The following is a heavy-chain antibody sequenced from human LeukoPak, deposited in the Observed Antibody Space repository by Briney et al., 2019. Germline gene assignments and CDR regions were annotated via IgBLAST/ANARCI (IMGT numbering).Heavy chain of an antibody. J-gene: IGHJ6*03. CDR2: ISGSGGST. V-gene: IGHV3-23*01. CDR1: GFTFSTYA. D-gene: IGHD6-6*01. Sequence: GGSLRLSCAASGFTFSTYAMNWVRQVPGKGLEWVSAISGSGGSTYYADSVKGRFTISRDNSKNTLYLQMNSLRAEDTAVYYCANGTSSLAAYNYYMDVWGKGTTVTVSS. CDR3: ANGTSSLAAYNYYMDV.